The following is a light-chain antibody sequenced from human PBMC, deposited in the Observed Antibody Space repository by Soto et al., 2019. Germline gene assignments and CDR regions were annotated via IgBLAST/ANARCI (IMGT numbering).Light chain of an antibody. V-gene: IGKV1-5*01. Sequence: IPIAPSPFPLSASVGDRVTITCRASQSISSWLAWYQQKPGKAPKLLIYDASSLESGVPSRFSGSGSGTEFTLTISSLQPDDFATYYCQQYNSYWTFGQGTKVDIK. CDR3: QQYNSYWT. CDR2: DAS. CDR1: QSISSW. J-gene: IGKJ1*01.